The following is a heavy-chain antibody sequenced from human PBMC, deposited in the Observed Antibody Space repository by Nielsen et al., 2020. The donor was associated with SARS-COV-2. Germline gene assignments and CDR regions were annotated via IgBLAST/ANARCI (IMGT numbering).Heavy chain of an antibody. CDR3: ARGAGRYWEATYFDY. D-gene: IGHD3-10*01. CDR2: ISYDGSND. Sequence: GESLKISCAASGFAFSGYSMHWVRQAPGKGLDWVAVISYDGSNDFYADSVKGRFTISRDNSKNTLYLQMNSLRAEDTAIYYCARGAGRYWEATYFDYWGQGTLVTVSS. J-gene: IGHJ4*02. V-gene: IGHV3-30*03. CDR1: GFAFSGYS.